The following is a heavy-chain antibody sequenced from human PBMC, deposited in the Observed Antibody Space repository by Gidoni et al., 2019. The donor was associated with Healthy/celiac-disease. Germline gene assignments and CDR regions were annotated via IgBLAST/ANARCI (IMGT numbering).Heavy chain of an antibody. V-gene: IGHV1-46*01. J-gene: IGHJ4*02. D-gene: IGHD5-18*01. Sequence: QVQLVQSGAEVKKPGASVKVSCKASGYTFTSYYMPWVRQAPGQGLEWMGIINPSGGSTSYAQKFQGRVTMTRDTSTSTVYMELSSLRSEDTAVYYCARAIATTAMTDYWGQGTLVTVSS. CDR3: ARAIATTAMTDY. CDR2: INPSGGST. CDR1: GYTFTSYY.